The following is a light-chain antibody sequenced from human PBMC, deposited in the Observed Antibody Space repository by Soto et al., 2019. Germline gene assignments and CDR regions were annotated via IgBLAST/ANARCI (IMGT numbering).Light chain of an antibody. V-gene: IGLV2-11*01. CDR3: CSFAGSYTFGV. CDR2: DVN. J-gene: IGLJ3*02. CDR1: SSDVGGYNY. Sequence: QSALTQPRSVSGSPGQSVTISCTGTSSDVGGYNYVSWYQHNPGTAPRLIIYDVNKRPSRVPHRFSGSKSGNTASLTISGLQADDEADYYCCSFAGSYTFGVFGGGTKLTVL.